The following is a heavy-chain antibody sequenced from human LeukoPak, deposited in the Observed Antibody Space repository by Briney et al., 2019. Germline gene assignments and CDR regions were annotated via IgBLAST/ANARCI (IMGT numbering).Heavy chain of an antibody. J-gene: IGHJ6*02. V-gene: IGHV4-39*07. CDR2: IYYSGST. CDR3: ARGSYGLDV. CDR1: GGSISSSSYY. Sequence: SETLSLTCTVSGGSISSSSYYWGWIRQPPGKGLEWIGSIYYSGSTYFNPSLKSRVTISVDTSRNQFSLKLSSVTAADMAVYYCARGSYGLDVWGQGTTVTVSS.